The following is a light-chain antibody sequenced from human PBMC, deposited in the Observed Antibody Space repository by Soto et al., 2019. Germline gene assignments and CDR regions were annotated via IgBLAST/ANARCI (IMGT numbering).Light chain of an antibody. V-gene: IGLV1-44*01. CDR3: AASDDSLNGDV. Sequence: SVLTQPPSASVTPGLLLTISSSVSSSTIGINSVILYQQLPRMTPKFIIFSNDLRAPLLPVRFSVSLAVTSASPASSWLQSVDAADYYCAASDDSLNGDVFGSGPKVTVL. CDR1: SSTIGINS. J-gene: IGLJ1*01. CDR2: SND.